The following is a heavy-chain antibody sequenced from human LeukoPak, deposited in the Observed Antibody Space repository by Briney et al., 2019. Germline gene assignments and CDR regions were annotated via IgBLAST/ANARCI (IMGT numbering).Heavy chain of an antibody. CDR3: ARSSHYYDSSGYYLYYYYMDV. V-gene: IGHV3-11*04. CDR1: GFTFSAYY. Sequence: GGSLRLSCAASGFTFSAYYMRWLRQAQGQGRVWVLYLSIGGRTIDQADSVKGRFNISRDNAKNSLYLQMNTLRAEDTAVYYCARSSHYYDSSGYYLYYYYMDVWGKGTTVTVSS. D-gene: IGHD3-22*01. CDR2: LSIGGRTI. J-gene: IGHJ6*03.